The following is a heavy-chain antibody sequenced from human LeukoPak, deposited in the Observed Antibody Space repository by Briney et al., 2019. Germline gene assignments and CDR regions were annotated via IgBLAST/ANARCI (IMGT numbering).Heavy chain of an antibody. CDR2: INPSGGST. D-gene: IGHD2-21*02. V-gene: IGHV1-46*01. CDR1: GYTFTSYY. Sequence: GASVKVSCKASGYTFTSYYMHWVRQAPGQGLEWMGIINPSGGSTSYAQKFQGRVTMTRDMSTSTVYMELSSLRSEDTAVYYCARASGVVVTATGHWFDPWGQGTLVTVSS. CDR3: ARASGVVVTATGHWFDP. J-gene: IGHJ5*02.